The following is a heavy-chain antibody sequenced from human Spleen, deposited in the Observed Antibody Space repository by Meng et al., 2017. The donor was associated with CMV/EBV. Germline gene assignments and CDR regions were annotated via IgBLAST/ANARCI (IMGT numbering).Heavy chain of an antibody. CDR1: GYAFPTYG. V-gene: IGHV1-18*01. D-gene: IGHD2-21*01. J-gene: IGHJ4*02. CDR2: ISASNGNT. Sequence: SGYAFPTYGISWVRQAPGQGLEWMGWISASNGNTNYAQKHQGKVTMTTDTSTSTAYMEMRNLRSDDTAVYYCARDGGGVVVIAKPFDYWGQGTLVTVSS. CDR3: ARDGGGVVVIAKPFDY.